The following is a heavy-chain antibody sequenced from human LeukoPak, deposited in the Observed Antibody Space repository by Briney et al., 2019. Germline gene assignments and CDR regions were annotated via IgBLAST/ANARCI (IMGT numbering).Heavy chain of an antibody. CDR3: ARHGGVRGAFDP. Sequence: SQTLSLTCTVSGGSISSGGYYWSWIRQPPGKGLEWIGYIYHSGSTYYNPSLKSRVTISVDRSKNQFSLKLSSVTAADTAVYYCARHGGVRGAFDPWGQGTLVTVSS. V-gene: IGHV4-30-2*01. CDR2: IYHSGST. CDR1: GGSISSGGYY. J-gene: IGHJ5*02. D-gene: IGHD3-16*01.